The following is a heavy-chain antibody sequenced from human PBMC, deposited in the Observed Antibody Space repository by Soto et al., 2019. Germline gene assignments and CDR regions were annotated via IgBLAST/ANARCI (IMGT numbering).Heavy chain of an antibody. V-gene: IGHV4-31*03. J-gene: IGHJ4*02. CDR2: IFYSGTT. CDR3: ARSYSNLFDY. Sequence: QVQLQESGPGLVKPSQTLSLTCTVSGGSISSDDYYWSWIRQHPGKGLEWIGYIFYSGTTYYSPSLNSRLTISVDTSKNQFSLRLSSVTAADTAVYYCARSYSNLFDYWGQGTLVTVSP. CDR1: GGSISSDDYY. D-gene: IGHD4-4*01.